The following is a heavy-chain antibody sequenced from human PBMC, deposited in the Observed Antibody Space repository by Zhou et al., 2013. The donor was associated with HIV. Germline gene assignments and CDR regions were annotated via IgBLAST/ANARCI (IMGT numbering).Heavy chain of an antibody. CDR2: IIPGFGSP. CDR1: GGTFSSYA. CDR3: AREGLAMVLPLDC. V-gene: IGHV1-69*12. J-gene: IGHJ4*02. Sequence: QVQLVQSGAEVRKPGSSVKVSCKASGGTFSSYAISWVRQAPGQGLEWMGGIIPGFGSPKHAQKFQGRVTITADESTSTAYMELSSLTSEDTAMYYCAREGLAMVLPLDCWGQGTLVTVSS. D-gene: IGHD5-18*01.